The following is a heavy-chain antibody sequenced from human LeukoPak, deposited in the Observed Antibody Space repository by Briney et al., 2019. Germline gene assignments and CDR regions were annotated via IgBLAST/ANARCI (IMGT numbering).Heavy chain of an antibody. CDR2: ISGSGGST. CDR3: AKDPLYYDSSGYYSY. V-gene: IGHV3-23*01. CDR1: GFTFSSYA. J-gene: IGHJ4*02. D-gene: IGHD3-22*01. Sequence: GGSLRLSCAASGFTFSSYAMSWVRQAPGKGLEWVSAISGSGGSTYYADSVKGRFTISRDNSKNTLYLQMNSLRAEDTAVYYCAKDPLYYDSSGYYSYWGQGTLVTVSS.